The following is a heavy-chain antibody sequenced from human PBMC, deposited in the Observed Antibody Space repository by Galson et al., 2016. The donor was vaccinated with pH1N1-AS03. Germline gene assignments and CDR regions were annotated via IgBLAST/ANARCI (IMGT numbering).Heavy chain of an antibody. CDR1: GYTFTKYA. D-gene: IGHD3-10*01. Sequence: SVKVSCKASGYTFTKYAIHRVRQAPGQRPEGMGWISVGNGNTKYSQEFQGRVTITRDSSANTAYMELSSLRSEDTAVFYCSREPYYGSGTYSDVVLTWFGPWGQGTLVTVSS. V-gene: IGHV1-3*03. CDR2: ISVGNGNT. J-gene: IGHJ5*02. CDR3: SREPYYGSGTYSDVVLTWFGP.